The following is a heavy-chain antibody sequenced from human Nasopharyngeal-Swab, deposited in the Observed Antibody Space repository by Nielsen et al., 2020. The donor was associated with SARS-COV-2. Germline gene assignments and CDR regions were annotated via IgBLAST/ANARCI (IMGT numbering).Heavy chain of an antibody. V-gene: IGHV3-53*01. D-gene: IGHD4-11*01. CDR3: AKGDDDYSNYALTYYYGMDV. J-gene: IGHJ6*02. Sequence: GGSLRLSCAASGFTVGSNYMSWVRQAPGKGLEWVSVIYSGGSGGNTYYADSVKGRFTISRDNAKNSLFLQMNSLRAEDTAVYYCAKGDDDYSNYALTYYYGMDVWGQGTTVTVSS. CDR2: IYSGGSGGNT. CDR1: GFTVGSNY.